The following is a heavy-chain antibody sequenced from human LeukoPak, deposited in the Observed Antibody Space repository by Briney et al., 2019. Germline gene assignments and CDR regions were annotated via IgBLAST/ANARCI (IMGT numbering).Heavy chain of an antibody. D-gene: IGHD6-19*01. CDR3: AKMPVSYSSGWSNFDY. V-gene: IGHV3-23*01. Sequence: GGSLRLSCAASGFTFSSYAMSWVRQAPGKGLEWVPGISGSAASTYYADSVKGRFTISRDNSKDTLYLQMNSLRAEDTAVYFCAKMPVSYSSGWSNFDYWGQGTLVTVSS. CDR1: GFTFSSYA. CDR2: ISGSAAST. J-gene: IGHJ4*02.